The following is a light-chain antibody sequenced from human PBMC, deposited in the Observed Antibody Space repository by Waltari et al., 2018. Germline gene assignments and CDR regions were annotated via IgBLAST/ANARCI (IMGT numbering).Light chain of an antibody. Sequence: SALTQPRPVSGSPGQSVTISGTGTSSDVGGDNYVSWYQHHPGNAPKLMIFDVTQRPSGVPDRFSGSKSANTASLTISGLQAEDEADYYCCSFAGTYTWVFGGGTKVTVL. J-gene: IGLJ3*02. CDR1: SSDVGGDNY. CDR3: CSFAGTYTWV. V-gene: IGLV2-11*01. CDR2: DVT.